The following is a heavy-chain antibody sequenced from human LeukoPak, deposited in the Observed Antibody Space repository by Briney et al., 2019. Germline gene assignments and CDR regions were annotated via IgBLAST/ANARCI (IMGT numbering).Heavy chain of an antibody. V-gene: IGHV3-30-3*01. D-gene: IGHD4-11*01. CDR3: ARSGGLQKFDL. Sequence: GGSLRLSCAASGFVFSTYAMHWVRQAPGRGLEWVAVISYDGSDKYYADSVQGRFTISRDNSKNTLYLQMNSLRAEDTAVYYCARSGGLQKFDLWGQGTLVIVSS. J-gene: IGHJ4*02. CDR1: GFVFSTYA. CDR2: ISYDGSDK.